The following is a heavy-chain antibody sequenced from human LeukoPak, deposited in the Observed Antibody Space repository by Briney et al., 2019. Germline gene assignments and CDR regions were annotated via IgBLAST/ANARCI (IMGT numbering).Heavy chain of an antibody. CDR1: GGSISSGSYY. V-gene: IGHV4-61*02. CDR2: IYTSGST. D-gene: IGHD7-27*01. CDR3: ARGPLLGSPMVDP. J-gene: IGHJ5*02. Sequence: SETLSLTCTVSGGSISSGSYYWSWIRQPAGKGLEWIGRIYTSGSTNYNPSLKSRVTISVDTSKNQFSLKLSSVTAADTAVYYCARGPLLGSPMVDPWGQGTLVTVSS.